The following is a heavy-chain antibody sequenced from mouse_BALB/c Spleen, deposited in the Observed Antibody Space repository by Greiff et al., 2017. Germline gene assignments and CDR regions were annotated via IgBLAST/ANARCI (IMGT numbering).Heavy chain of an antibody. CDR1: GYTFTSYW. CDR3: ASPTGTLYYFDY. D-gene: IGHD4-1*02. J-gene: IGHJ2*01. V-gene: IGHV1-4*01. CDR2: INPSTGYT. Sequence: QVQLQQSGTVLARPGASVKMSCKASGYTFTSYWMHWVKQRPGQGLEWIGYINPSTGYTEYNQKFKDKATLTADKSSSTAYMQLSSLTSEDSAVYYCASPTGTLYYFDYWGQGTTLTVSS.